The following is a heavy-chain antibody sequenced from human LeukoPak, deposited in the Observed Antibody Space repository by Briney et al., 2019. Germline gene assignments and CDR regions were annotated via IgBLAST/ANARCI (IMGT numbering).Heavy chain of an antibody. V-gene: IGHV4-61*01. CDR2: IYYSGST. J-gene: IGHJ3*02. CDR3: ARDSSYDSSGYSPFDI. D-gene: IGHD3-22*01. CDR1: GGSISSGSYY. Sequence: SETLSLTCTVSGGSISSGSYYWSWIRQPPGKGLEWIGYIYYSGSTNYNPSLKSRVTISVDTSKNQFSLKLSSVTAADTAVYYCARDSSYDSSGYSPFDIWGQGTMVTVSS.